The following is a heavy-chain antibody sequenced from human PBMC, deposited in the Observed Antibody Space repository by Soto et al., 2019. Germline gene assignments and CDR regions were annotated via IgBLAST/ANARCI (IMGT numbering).Heavy chain of an antibody. D-gene: IGHD3-10*01. CDR3: ARGLKMLRVVGLKTYYYYYMDV. Sequence: QVHLVQSGAEVKKPGASVKVSCKASGYTFTSYDINWVRQVAGQGLEWMGWMNPNSGDTAYAQEFQGRVTMSRKTSTSIAYMELSSLRPADTAVYYCARGLKMLRVVGLKTYYYYYMDVWGKGTTVTLSS. J-gene: IGHJ6*03. CDR2: MNPNSGDT. CDR1: GYTFTSYD. V-gene: IGHV1-8*01.